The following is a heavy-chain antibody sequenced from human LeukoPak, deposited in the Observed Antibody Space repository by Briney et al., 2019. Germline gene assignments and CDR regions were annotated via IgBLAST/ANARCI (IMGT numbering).Heavy chain of an antibody. V-gene: IGHV4-39*07. CDR3: ARMMYSSSWYAVDYYYYYMDV. CDR2: IYYSGST. D-gene: IGHD6-13*01. CDR1: GGSISSSSYY. J-gene: IGHJ6*03. Sequence: SEALSLTCTVSGGSISSSSYYWGWIRQPPGKGLEWIGSIYYSGSTYYNPSRKSRVTISVDTSKNQFSLKLRSVTAADTAVYYCARMMYSSSWYAVDYYYYYMDVWGKGTTVTVSS.